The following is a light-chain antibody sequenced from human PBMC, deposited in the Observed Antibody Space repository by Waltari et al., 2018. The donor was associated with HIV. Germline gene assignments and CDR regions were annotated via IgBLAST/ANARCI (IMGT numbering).Light chain of an antibody. Sequence: QSAPPQPASVSWSPRQANTISCTGTSSDLGGTNFASWSQQPPGKAPQLMIYDVSNRPSGISNRFYGSKSGNTASLTISALQAEDEADYYCGSYTSSSTYIFGTGTKVTVL. CDR3: GSYTSSSTYI. CDR2: DVS. V-gene: IGLV2-14*03. CDR1: SSDLGGTNF. J-gene: IGLJ1*01.